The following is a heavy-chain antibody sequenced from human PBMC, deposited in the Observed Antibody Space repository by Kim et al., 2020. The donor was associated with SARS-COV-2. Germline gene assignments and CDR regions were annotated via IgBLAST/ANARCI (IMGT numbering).Heavy chain of an antibody. CDR3: ARGVGYFDY. J-gene: IGHJ4*02. CDR1: GDSISSGGYS. Sequence: TLSLTCAVSGDSISSGGYSWSWIRQPPGKGLEWIGYIYYSGSTYHNPSLKSRVTISVDRSKNQFSLKLSSVTAADTAVYYCARGVGYFDYWGQGTLVTVSS. V-gene: IGHV4-30-2*01. CDR2: IYYSGST.